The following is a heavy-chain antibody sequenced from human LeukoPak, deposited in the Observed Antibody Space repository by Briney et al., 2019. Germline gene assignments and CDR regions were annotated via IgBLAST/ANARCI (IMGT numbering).Heavy chain of an antibody. Sequence: PGGSLRLSCAASGFTFSSYAMSWVRQAPGKGLEWVSAISGSGGSTYYADSVKGRFTISRDNAKNSLYLQMNSLRAEDTAVYYCARGQYQLPPIYYMDVWGKGTTVTVPS. CDR2: ISGSGGST. D-gene: IGHD2-2*01. CDR1: GFTFSSYA. J-gene: IGHJ6*03. V-gene: IGHV3-23*01. CDR3: ARGQYQLPPIYYMDV.